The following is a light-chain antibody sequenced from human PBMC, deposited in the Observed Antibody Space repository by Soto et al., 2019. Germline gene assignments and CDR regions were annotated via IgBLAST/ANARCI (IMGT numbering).Light chain of an antibody. CDR2: DAS. V-gene: IGKV3-20*01. J-gene: IGKJ3*01. CDR3: QQYGGLAFI. Sequence: EIVMTQSPGTLSLSPVETATVSCRASRSVSSRYLAWYQLKPDQAPRLLIFDASTRATGIPDRFSGSGSGRDFTLTISRLEPEDFAVYYCQQYGGLAFIFGPGTKVDIK. CDR1: RSVSSRY.